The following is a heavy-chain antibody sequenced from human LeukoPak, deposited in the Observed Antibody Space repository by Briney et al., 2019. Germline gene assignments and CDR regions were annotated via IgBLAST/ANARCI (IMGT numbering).Heavy chain of an antibody. CDR3: ARQYQLLHHYYYYYMDV. CDR1: GGSIKNYY. J-gene: IGHJ6*03. D-gene: IGHD2-2*02. CDR2: IYYSGST. Sequence: SETLSLTGTVSGGSIKNYYWSWIRQPPGKGVEWIGYIYYSGSTNYNPSLTSRVTISVDTSKTQSSLKLSSVTAADTAVYYCARQYQLLHHYYYYYMDVWGKGTTVTISS. V-gene: IGHV4-59*01.